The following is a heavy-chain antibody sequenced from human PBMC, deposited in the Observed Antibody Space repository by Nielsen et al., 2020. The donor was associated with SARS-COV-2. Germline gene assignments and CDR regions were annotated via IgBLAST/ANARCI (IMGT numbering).Heavy chain of an antibody. V-gene: IGHV3-9*01. D-gene: IGHD3-3*01. CDR1: GFTFDDYA. CDR3: ARGRAIFGVAKDFDY. Sequence: GGSLRLSCAASGFTFDDYAMHWVRQAPGKGLEWVSGISWNSGSIGYADSVKGRFTISRDNAKNSLYLQMNSLRAEDTAVYYCARGRAIFGVAKDFDYWGQGTLVTVSS. CDR2: ISWNSGSI. J-gene: IGHJ4*02.